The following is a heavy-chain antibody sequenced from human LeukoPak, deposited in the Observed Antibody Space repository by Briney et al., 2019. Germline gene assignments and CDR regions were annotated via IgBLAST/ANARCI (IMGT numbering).Heavy chain of an antibody. V-gene: IGHV3-48*01. CDR3: ARETLLDY. CDR2: ISSGSSTI. CDR1: GFTFSSYS. J-gene: IGHJ4*02. Sequence: PGGSLRLSCAASGFTFSSYSMNWVRQAPGKGLEWVSYISSGSSTISYADSVKGRFTISRDNAKNSLYLQMNSLRAEGTAVYYCARETLLDYWGQGTLVTVSS.